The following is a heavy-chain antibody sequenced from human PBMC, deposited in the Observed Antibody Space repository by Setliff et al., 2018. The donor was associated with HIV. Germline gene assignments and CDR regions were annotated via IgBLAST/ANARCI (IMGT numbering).Heavy chain of an antibody. J-gene: IGHJ6*03. V-gene: IGHV4-61*02. D-gene: IGHD6-13*01. CDR1: GDSISRGAYY. CDR3: ARCPSNHLTEAGKKTFYYYYMDV. Sequence: SETLSLTCTVSGDSISRGAYYWSWIRQPAEKGLEWIGRVHANGDTSYNPSLRSRVIISLDTAKNQLSLTLVSVTAADTALYYCARCPSNHLTEAGKKTFYYYYMDVWGKGTTVTVSS. CDR2: VHANGDT.